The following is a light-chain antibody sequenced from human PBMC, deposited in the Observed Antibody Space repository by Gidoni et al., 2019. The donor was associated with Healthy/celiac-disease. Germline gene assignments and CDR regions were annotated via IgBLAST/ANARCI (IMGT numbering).Light chain of an antibody. V-gene: IGKV4-1*01. Sequence: DIVMTQSPDSLAVSLGERATINCKSSQSVLYSSNNKNYLAWYQQKPGQPPKLLIYWASTRESGVPDRFSGSGSGTDVTLTISSLQAEDVAVYYCQQYYSTLIYTFGQGTKLEIK. CDR3: QQYYSTLIYT. CDR1: QSVLYSSNNKNY. J-gene: IGKJ2*01. CDR2: WAS.